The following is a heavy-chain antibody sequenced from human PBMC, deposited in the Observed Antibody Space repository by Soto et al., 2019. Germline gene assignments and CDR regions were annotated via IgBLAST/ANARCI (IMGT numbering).Heavy chain of an antibody. CDR3: ARGIATGQLDP. CDR1: GYTFTRYT. V-gene: IGHV1-3*01. CDR2: INPDNGNT. J-gene: IGHJ5*02. D-gene: IGHD2-15*01. Sequence: QVQLVQSGAEVKKPGASVKISCKASGYTFTRYTMNWVRQAPGQRLEWMGWINPDNGNTKSSQKFQDRVIITRDTSASTAYMDLSSLRCEDTALYYCARGIATGQLDPWGQGTLVTVSS.